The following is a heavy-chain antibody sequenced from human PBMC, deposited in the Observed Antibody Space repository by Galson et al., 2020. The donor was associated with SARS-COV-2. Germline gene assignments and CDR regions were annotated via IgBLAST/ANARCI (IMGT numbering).Heavy chain of an antibody. CDR1: GGTFSSYA. CDR2: IIPIFGTA. D-gene: IGHD6-13*01. J-gene: IGHJ3*02. CDR3: AREGIAAAMDAFDI. V-gene: IGHV1-69*13. Sequence: SVKVSCKASGGTFSSYAISWVRQAPGQGLEWMGGIIPIFGTANYAQKFQGRVTITADESTSTAYMELSSLRSEDTAVYYCAREGIAAAMDAFDIWGQGTMVTVSS.